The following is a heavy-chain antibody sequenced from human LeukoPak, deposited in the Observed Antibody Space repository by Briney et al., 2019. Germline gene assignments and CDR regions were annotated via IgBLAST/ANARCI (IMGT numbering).Heavy chain of an antibody. CDR3: AKDMLVTTLDY. Sequence: PGRSLRLSCAASGFTFSRYAMHWVRQAPGRGLEWVAVISYDGNNKYYADSVKGRFTISRDNSKNTLYLQMNSLRAEDTAVYYCAKDMLVTTLDYWGQGTLVTVSS. CDR2: ISYDGNNK. CDR1: GFTFSRYA. V-gene: IGHV3-30*04. J-gene: IGHJ4*02. D-gene: IGHD4-17*01.